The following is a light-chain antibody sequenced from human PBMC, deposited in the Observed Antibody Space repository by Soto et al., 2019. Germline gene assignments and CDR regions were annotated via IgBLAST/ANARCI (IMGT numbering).Light chain of an antibody. CDR2: EVN. CDR1: SSDVGDRNY. Sequence: QSALTQPASVSGSPGQSITMSCTGTSSDVGDRNYVSWYQQHPGKAPKLIIYEVNNRPSGVSHRFSGSRSGNMASLTISGLQAEDEADYYCSSFTTIGTWVFGGGTKLTVL. CDR3: SSFTTIGTWV. J-gene: IGLJ3*02. V-gene: IGLV2-14*03.